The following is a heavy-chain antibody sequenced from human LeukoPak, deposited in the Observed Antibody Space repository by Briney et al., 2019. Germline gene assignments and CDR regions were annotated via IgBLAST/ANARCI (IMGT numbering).Heavy chain of an antibody. CDR2: IWYDGNNE. CDR3: ARDYGDYGGYFDY. J-gene: IGHJ4*02. V-gene: IGHV3-33*01. D-gene: IGHD4-17*01. Sequence: PEGSLRLSCAASGFTFSSFGMHWVRQGPGKGLEWVAVIWYDGNNEKYADSVKGRFTISRDNSKKVLYLQMNSLRVEDTAVYYCARDYGDYGGYFDYWGQGILVTVPA. CDR1: GFTFSSFG.